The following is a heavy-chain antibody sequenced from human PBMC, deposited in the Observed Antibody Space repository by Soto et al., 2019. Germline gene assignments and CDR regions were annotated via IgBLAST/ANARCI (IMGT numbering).Heavy chain of an antibody. Sequence: SETLSLTCTVSGGSISNYFCNWIRQPAGKGLEWIGRIDNSGSTNYNPSLKSRITMSADTSRNQFSLKLNSVTAADTAVYYCARGGQDFWSGPFDYWGQGXLVTSPQ. CDR1: GGSISNYF. V-gene: IGHV4-4*07. J-gene: IGHJ4*02. CDR2: IDNSGST. CDR3: ARGGQDFWSGPFDY. D-gene: IGHD3-3*01.